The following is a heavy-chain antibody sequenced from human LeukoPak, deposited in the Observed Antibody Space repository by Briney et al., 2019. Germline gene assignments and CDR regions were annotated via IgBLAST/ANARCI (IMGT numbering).Heavy chain of an antibody. CDR1: GGSISSYY. D-gene: IGHD7-27*01. CDR2: IYYSGST. J-gene: IGHJ5*02. Sequence: SETLSLTCTVSGGSISSYYWSWIRQPPGKGLEWIGYIYYSGSTNYNPSLKSRVTISVDTSKNQFSLKLSSVTAADTAVYYCARDVLGTNWFDPWGQGTQVTVSS. CDR3: ARDVLGTNWFDP. V-gene: IGHV4-59*01.